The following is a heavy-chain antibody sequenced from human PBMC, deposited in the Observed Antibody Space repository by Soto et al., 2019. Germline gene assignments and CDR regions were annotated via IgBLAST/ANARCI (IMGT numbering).Heavy chain of an antibody. CDR1: GFTFSSYA. D-gene: IGHD4-4*01. V-gene: IGHV3-23*01. CDR2: ISGSGGST. Sequence: PGGSLRLSCAASGFTFSSYAMIWVRQAPGKGLEWVSAISGSGGSTYYADSVKGRFTISRDNSKNTLYLQMNSLRAEDTAVYYCAKADYSKYFGHSYYYYGMDVWGQGTTVTVSS. J-gene: IGHJ6*02. CDR3: AKADYSKYFGHSYYYYGMDV.